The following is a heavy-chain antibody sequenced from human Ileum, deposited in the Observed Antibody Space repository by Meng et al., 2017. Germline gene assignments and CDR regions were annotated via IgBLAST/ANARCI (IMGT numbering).Heavy chain of an antibody. D-gene: IGHD3-9*01. Sequence: ASVKVSCKASGYNFTNFYMHWVRQAPGQGPEWMAIINPGGGSTSYAQKFQGRITVTRDTSTTTVYMELTSLKSEDTAVYYCARDFVGGDNFDWLSRGGAFDVWGQGTMVTVSS. CDR2: INPGGGST. CDR1: GYNFTNFY. CDR3: ARDFVGGDNFDWLSRGGAFDV. V-gene: IGHV1-46*01. J-gene: IGHJ3*01.